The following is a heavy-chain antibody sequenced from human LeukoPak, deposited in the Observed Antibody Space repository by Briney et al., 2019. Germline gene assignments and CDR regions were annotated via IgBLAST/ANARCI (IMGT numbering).Heavy chain of an antibody. CDR1: GFTFSSHG. J-gene: IGHJ4*02. CDR2: ITGGGTT. Sequence: GGSLRLSCAASGFTFSSHGMNWVRQAPGKGLEWVSGITGGGTTYYADSVKGRVTISRDNSKNTLYLQMNSLRAEDTAVYYCARVGDRSGYLIYSFDYWGQGTLVTVSS. V-gene: IGHV3-23*01. D-gene: IGHD3-22*01. CDR3: ARVGDRSGYLIYSFDY.